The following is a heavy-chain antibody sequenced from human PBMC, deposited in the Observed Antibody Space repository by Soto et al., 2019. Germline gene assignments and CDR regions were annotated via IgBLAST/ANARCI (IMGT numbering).Heavy chain of an antibody. Sequence: SESLTLTCAVSGYSISSGYHWAWIRQPPGKGLEWLGSVHYSGNTYYNPSLKSRLTISVDKSKNQFSLNLSSVTAADTAVYYCARQDRVVAEGRWFDPWGQGTLVTVSS. CDR3: ARQDRVVAEGRWFDP. CDR1: GYSISSGYH. CDR2: VHYSGNT. V-gene: IGHV4-38-2*01. J-gene: IGHJ5*02. D-gene: IGHD2-15*01.